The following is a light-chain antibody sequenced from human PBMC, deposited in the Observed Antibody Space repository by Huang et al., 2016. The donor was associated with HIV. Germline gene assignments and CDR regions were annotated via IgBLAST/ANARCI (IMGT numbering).Light chain of an antibody. V-gene: IGKV3-11*01. J-gene: IGKJ4*01. CDR2: DVS. CDR1: QSIGTY. Sequence: EIVLTQSPVTLSLSPGDMATLSCRASQSIGTYLAWYQQKSGQAPRLLIYDVSNRAAGVTARFSASGSETDFTLTIASLDPDDFAIYHCQQRSKWPLTFGGGTKVEMK. CDR3: QQRSKWPLT.